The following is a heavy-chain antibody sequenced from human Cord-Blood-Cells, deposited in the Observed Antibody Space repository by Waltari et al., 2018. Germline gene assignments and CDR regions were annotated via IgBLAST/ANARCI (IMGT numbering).Heavy chain of an antibody. J-gene: IGHJ3*02. Sequence: QVQLVQSGAEGKKSGASVKDSCKASGYTFTGDYMHRLRQDSGQGLEWMGWINPNSGGTNYAQKFQGRVTMTRDTSISTAYMELSRLRSDDTAVYYCARDGCSSTSCYAFDIWGQGTMVTVSS. V-gene: IGHV1-2*02. CDR1: GYTFTGDY. D-gene: IGHD2-2*01. CDR2: INPNSGGT. CDR3: ARDGCSSTSCYAFDI.